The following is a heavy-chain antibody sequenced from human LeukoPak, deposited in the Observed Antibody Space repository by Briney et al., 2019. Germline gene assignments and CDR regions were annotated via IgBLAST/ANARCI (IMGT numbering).Heavy chain of an antibody. CDR1: GFTFSSYS. CDR2: ISSSSSYI. D-gene: IGHD1-1*01. J-gene: IGHJ3*02. CDR3: ARDHWDAFDI. Sequence: PGWSLRLSCAASGFTFSSYSMNWVRQAPGKGLEWVSSISSSSSYIYYADSVKGRFTISRDNAKNSLYLQMNSLRAEDTAVYYCARDHWDAFDIWGQGTMVTVSS. V-gene: IGHV3-21*01.